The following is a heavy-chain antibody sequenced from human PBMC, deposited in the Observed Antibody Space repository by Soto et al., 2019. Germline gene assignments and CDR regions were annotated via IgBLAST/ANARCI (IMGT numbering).Heavy chain of an antibody. J-gene: IGHJ3*02. CDR2: IYYSGST. CDR3: ARHRLEDAFDI. V-gene: IGHV4-39*01. CDR1: GGSISSSSYY. D-gene: IGHD6-19*01. Sequence: SETLSLTCTVSGGSISSSSYYWGWIRQPPGKGLEWIGSIYYSGSTYYNPSLKSRVTISVDTSKNQFSLKLSSVTAADTAVYYCARHRLEDAFDIWGQGTMVTVSS.